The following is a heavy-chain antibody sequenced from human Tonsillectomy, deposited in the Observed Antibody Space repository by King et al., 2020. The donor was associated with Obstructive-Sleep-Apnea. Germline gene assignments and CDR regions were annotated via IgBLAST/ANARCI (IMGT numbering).Heavy chain of an antibody. V-gene: IGHV3-15*01. CDR1: VFTFTHAL. J-gene: IGHJ4*02. CDR3: TTVPHYYDNSGLDC. CDR2: IKSKAHGWTT. Sequence: VQLVESGGGFLKPGCSLRLSFAASVFTFTHALISCVRQAPGKWLEWVGHIKSKAHGWTTDYASSVKGIFTISRYDSKSTVYLQMNGLKTADTAVYYCTTVPHYYDNSGLDCWGQGTLVTVSS. D-gene: IGHD3-22*01.